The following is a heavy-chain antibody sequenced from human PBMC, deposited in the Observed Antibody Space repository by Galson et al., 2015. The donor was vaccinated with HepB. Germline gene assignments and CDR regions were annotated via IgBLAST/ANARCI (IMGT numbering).Heavy chain of an antibody. Sequence: SLRLSCAASGFTFSDAWMTWVRQAPGKGLEWVGRIKSKAYGGATDYPAPVKGRFIISRDDSRNTVYLQMNSLKIEDTAVYYCFTRVTASWGQGTLVTVSS. CDR1: GFTFSDAW. J-gene: IGHJ5*02. CDR3: FTRVTAS. V-gene: IGHV3-15*07. CDR2: IKSKAYGGAT. D-gene: IGHD2-21*02.